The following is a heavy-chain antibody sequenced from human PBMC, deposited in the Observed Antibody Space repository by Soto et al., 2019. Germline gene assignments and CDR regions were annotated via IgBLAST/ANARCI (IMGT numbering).Heavy chain of an antibody. Sequence: QAGGSLRLSCAASGFAFSSYAIHWVRQAPGKGLEWVAVISYDGINKYYAGSVRGRFTISRDNSKNTLYLQMNSLRVEDTAVYYCARDSVGARVGELYWFDPWGQGTLVTVSS. J-gene: IGHJ5*02. CDR1: GFAFSSYA. D-gene: IGHD3-10*01. CDR3: ARDSVGARVGELYWFDP. V-gene: IGHV3-30-3*01. CDR2: ISYDGINK.